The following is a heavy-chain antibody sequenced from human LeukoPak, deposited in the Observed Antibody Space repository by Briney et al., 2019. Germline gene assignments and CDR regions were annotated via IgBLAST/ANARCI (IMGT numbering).Heavy chain of an antibody. Sequence: PGGSLRLSCAASGFTFSSYAKSGVRQAPAEGVEGVSCIRCSCGNTYYADSVKRRFTISRDNSKNTLYLQMNSLRAEDTAVYYCARQDYDFWSGIDYWGQGTLVTVSS. CDR3: ARQDYDFWSGIDY. CDR2: IRCSCGNT. J-gene: IGHJ4*02. V-gene: IGHV3-23*01. CDR1: GFTFSSYA. D-gene: IGHD3-3*01.